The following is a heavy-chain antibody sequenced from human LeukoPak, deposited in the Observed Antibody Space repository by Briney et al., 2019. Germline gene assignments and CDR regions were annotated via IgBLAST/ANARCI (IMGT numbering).Heavy chain of an antibody. D-gene: IGHD3-22*01. Sequence: GASVKVSCKASGYTFTGYYMHWVRQAPGQGLEWMGWIDPNSGGTNYAQKFQGRVTMTRDTSISTAYMELRSLRSDDTAVYYCARRLHYYDNMGAQFDPWGQGTLVTVSS. J-gene: IGHJ5*02. CDR3: ARRLHYYDNMGAQFDP. V-gene: IGHV1-2*02. CDR2: IDPNSGGT. CDR1: GYTFTGYY.